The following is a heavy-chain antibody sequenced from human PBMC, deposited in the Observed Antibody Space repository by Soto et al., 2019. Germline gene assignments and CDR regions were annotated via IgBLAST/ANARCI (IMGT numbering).Heavy chain of an antibody. CDR1: GGSISSYY. J-gene: IGHJ6*03. Sequence: SETLSLTCTVSGGSISSYYWSWIRQPPGKGLEWIGYIYYSGSTNYNPSLKSRVTISVDTSKNQFSLKLSSVTAADTAVYYCARAQGGSDFWSGYYYYYMDVWGKGTTVTVSS. CDR3: ARAQGGSDFWSGYYYYYMDV. CDR2: IYYSGST. V-gene: IGHV4-59*01. D-gene: IGHD3-3*01.